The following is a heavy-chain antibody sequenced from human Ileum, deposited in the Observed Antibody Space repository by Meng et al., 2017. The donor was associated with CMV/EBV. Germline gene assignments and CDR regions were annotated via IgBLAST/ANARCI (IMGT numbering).Heavy chain of an antibody. D-gene: IGHD3-10*01. Sequence: LSDSGPGLVKTSEHLAPTCYVSGGSISNYYWSWIRQPAGKGLEWIAHIYTSGTTNYNPSTKSRVTMSVDTSRNQFSLKLTSVTAADTAVYYCARNYGSGNWNFFHYWGQGTLVTVSS. V-gene: IGHV4-4*07. CDR1: GGSISNYY. CDR2: IYTSGTT. CDR3: ARNYGSGNWNFFHY. J-gene: IGHJ4*02.